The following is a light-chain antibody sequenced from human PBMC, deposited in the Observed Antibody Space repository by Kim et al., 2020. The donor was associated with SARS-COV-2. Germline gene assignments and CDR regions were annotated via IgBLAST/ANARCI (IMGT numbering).Light chain of an antibody. V-gene: IGKV1-39*01. CDR1: QSVSFY. Sequence: DIQMTQSPSSLSASVGDRVTITCRASQSVSFYLNWYQQKPGQAPKVLIYTASTLQSGVPSRFSGSGSGTDFTLTISSLRPEDFATYYCQQSYNSPRTFGQGTKLEI. CDR2: TAS. CDR3: QQSYNSPRT. J-gene: IGKJ1*01.